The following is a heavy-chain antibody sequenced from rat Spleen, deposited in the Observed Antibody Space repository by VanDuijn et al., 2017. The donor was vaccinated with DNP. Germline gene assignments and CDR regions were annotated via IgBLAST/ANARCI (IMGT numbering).Heavy chain of an antibody. D-gene: IGHD1-11*01. CDR1: GFSLTSNS. CDR3: AANYGGYSAPDY. V-gene: IGHV2-6*01. Sequence: QVQLKESGPGLLQPSQTLSLTCTVSGFSLTSNSVHWIRQPPGKGLEWIAAISSGGFTYFNPLLTSRLSISRDTSKSQVFLKMNSLQTEDTGTYYCAANYGGYSAPDYWGQGVMVTVAS. CDR2: ISSGGFT. J-gene: IGHJ2*01.